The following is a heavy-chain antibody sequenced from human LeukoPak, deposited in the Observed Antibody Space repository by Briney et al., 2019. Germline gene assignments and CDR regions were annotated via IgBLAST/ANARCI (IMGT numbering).Heavy chain of an antibody. CDR1: GFTFSSYE. V-gene: IGHV4-34*01. CDR3: ARGAQWLVLYYMDV. CDR2: INHSGST. J-gene: IGHJ6*03. D-gene: IGHD6-19*01. Sequence: KPGGSLRLSCAASGFTFSSYEMNWVRQPPGKGLEWIGEINHSGSTNYNPSLKSRVTISVDTSKNQFSLKLSSVTAADTAVYYCARGAQWLVLYYMDVWGKGTTVTVSS.